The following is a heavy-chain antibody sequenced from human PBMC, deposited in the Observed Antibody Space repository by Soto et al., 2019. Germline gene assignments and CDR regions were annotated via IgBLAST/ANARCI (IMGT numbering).Heavy chain of an antibody. V-gene: IGHV3-48*01. CDR2: ISSSSSTI. Sequence: GGSLRLSCAASGFTFSSYAMSWVRQAPGKGLEWVSAISSSSSTIYYADSVKGRFTISRDNAKNSLYLQMSSLRAEDTAVYYCARDYSSYGPFDYWGQGTLVTVSS. CDR3: ARDYSSYGPFDY. CDR1: GFTFSSYA. D-gene: IGHD5-18*01. J-gene: IGHJ4*02.